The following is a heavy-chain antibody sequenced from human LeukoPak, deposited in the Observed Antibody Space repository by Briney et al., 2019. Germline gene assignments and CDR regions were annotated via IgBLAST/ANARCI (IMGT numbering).Heavy chain of an antibody. V-gene: IGHV1-2*02. J-gene: IGHJ4*02. CDR2: INPNSGGT. CDR1: GYTFTGYY. D-gene: IGHD3-22*01. Sequence: ASVKVSCKASGYTFTGYYMHWVRQAPGQGLEWMGWINPNSGGTNYAQKFQGRVTMTRDTSISTAYMELSRLRSDDTAVYYCARDLPNDSSGYYGPRGYWGQGTLVTVSS. CDR3: ARDLPNDSSGYYGPRGY.